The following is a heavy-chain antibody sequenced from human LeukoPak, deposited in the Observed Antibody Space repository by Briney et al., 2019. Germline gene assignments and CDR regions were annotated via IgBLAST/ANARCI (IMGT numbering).Heavy chain of an antibody. CDR1: GFTFSSYA. CDR3: ASHQHSSGWY. V-gene: IGHV3-23*01. D-gene: IGHD6-19*01. CDR2: ISGSGGST. J-gene: IGHJ4*02. Sequence: GGSLRLSCAASGFTFSSYAMTWVRQAPGRGLEWVSAISGSGGSTYYADSVKGRFTISRDNSKNTLHLQMNSLRAEDTAVYYCASHQHSSGWYWGQGTLVTVSS.